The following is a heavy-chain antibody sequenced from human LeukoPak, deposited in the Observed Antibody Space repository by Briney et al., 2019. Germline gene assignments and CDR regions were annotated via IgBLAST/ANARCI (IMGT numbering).Heavy chain of an antibody. CDR3: AKWGDYDVLTGYYVSDY. D-gene: IGHD3-9*01. J-gene: IGHJ4*02. CDR1: GFTFSNYA. Sequence: PGASLRLSCAASGFTFSNYAMSWVRQAPGKGLEWVSAITGGGSGIYYADSMKSRFTISRDNSKNTLYLQINGLRAEDTAVYYCAKWGDYDVLTGYYVSDYWGQGTLATVSS. V-gene: IGHV3-23*01. CDR2: ITGGGSGI.